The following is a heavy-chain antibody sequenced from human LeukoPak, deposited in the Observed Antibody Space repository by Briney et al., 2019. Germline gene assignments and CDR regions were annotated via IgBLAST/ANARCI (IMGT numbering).Heavy chain of an antibody. V-gene: IGHV1-2*02. J-gene: IGHJ4*02. D-gene: IGHD1-26*01. CDR3: ARGGGVWELLFLGDHDY. CDR1: GYTFTGYY. CDR2: INPNSGGT. Sequence: ASVKVSCKASGYTFTGYYMHWVRQAPGQGLEWMGWINPNSGGTNYAQKFQGRVTMTRDTSISTAYMELSSLRSDDTAVYYCARGGGVWELLFLGDHDYWGQGTLVTVSS.